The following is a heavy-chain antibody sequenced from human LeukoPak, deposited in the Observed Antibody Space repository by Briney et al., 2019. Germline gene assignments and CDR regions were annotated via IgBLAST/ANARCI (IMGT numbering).Heavy chain of an antibody. CDR3: ADAKYYSSGYHGVAFDI. J-gene: IGHJ3*02. Sequence: ASVKVSCKASGYTFTGYYMHWVRQAPGQGLEWMGRINPNNGDTNYAQKFQGRVTMTRDTSISTGYMELSRLRSDDTAVYYCADAKYYSSGYHGVAFDIWGQGTMVTVPS. CDR1: GYTFTGYY. V-gene: IGHV1-2*06. D-gene: IGHD3-22*01. CDR2: INPNNGDT.